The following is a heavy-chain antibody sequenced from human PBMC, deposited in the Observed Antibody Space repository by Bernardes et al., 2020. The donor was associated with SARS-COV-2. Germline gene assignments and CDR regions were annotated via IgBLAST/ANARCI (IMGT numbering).Heavy chain of an antibody. J-gene: IGHJ4*02. CDR3: AREWEDYTSSLFDY. V-gene: IGHV3-30-3*01. CDR1: GFTFSTYA. CDR2: ISYDGTTK. D-gene: IGHD1-26*01. Sequence: GGSLRLSCAASGFTFSTYAMHWVRQAPGKGLEWLAIISYDGTTKYNTDSVKGRFTISRDNSKNTLFLQMYSLTTEETAVYYCAREWEDYTSSLFDYWGQGTLVTVSS.